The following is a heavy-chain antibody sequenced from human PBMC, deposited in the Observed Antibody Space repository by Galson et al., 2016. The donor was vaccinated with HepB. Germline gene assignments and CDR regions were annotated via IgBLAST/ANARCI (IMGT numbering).Heavy chain of an antibody. CDR1: GFTSSSYA. Sequence: LRLSCAASGFTSSSYAMHWVRQAPGKGLEWVAIVSYAGSDEYYVDPVKGRFTISRDNSKNTLYLQMNRLRPEDTAVYYCARALQDFYDSSDAFALWGQGTLVTVSS. V-gene: IGHV3-30-3*01. CDR2: VSYAGSDE. J-gene: IGHJ3*01. CDR3: ARALQDFYDSSDAFAL. D-gene: IGHD3-22*01.